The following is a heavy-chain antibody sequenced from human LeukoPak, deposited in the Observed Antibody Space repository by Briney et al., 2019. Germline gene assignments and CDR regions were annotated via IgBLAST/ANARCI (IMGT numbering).Heavy chain of an antibody. J-gene: IGHJ4*02. CDR3: ARAGPYYYGSGSYYTNY. D-gene: IGHD3-10*01. CDR1: GFTFSSYG. V-gene: IGHV3-33*01. Sequence: PGGSLRLSCAASGFTFSSYGMHWVRQAPGKGLEWVAVIWYDGSNKYYADSVKGRFTISRDNSKNTLYLQMNSPRAKDRAVYYCARAGPYYYGSGSYYTNYWGQGTLVTVSS. CDR2: IWYDGSNK.